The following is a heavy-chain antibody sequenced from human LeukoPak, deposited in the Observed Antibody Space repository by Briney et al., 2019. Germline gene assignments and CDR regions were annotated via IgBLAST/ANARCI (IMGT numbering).Heavy chain of an antibody. CDR1: GYTFTGYY. CDR3: ARVVVLMVYAIDTVDY. J-gene: IGHJ4*02. D-gene: IGHD2-8*01. CDR2: INPNSGGT. Sequence: GASVKVSCKASGYTFTGYYMHWVRQAPGQGLEWMGWINPNSGGTNYAQKFQGRVTMTRDTSISTAYMELSRLRSDGTAVYYCARVVVLMVYAIDTVDYWGQGTLVTVSS. V-gene: IGHV1-2*02.